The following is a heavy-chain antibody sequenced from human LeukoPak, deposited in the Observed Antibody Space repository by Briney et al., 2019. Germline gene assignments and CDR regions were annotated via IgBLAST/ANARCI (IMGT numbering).Heavy chain of an antibody. D-gene: IGHD1-26*01. Sequence: SVKVSCKASGGTFSSYAISWVRQAPGQGLEWMGRIIPILGIANYAQKFQGRVTITADKSTSTAYMELSSLRSEDTAVYYCARHIVGAITFDYWGRGTLVTVSS. CDR1: GGTFSSYA. V-gene: IGHV1-69*04. J-gene: IGHJ4*02. CDR2: IIPILGIA. CDR3: ARHIVGAITFDY.